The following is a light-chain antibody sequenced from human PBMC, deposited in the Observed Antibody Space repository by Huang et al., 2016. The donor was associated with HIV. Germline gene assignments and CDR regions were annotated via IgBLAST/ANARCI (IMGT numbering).Light chain of an antibody. CDR1: QNILNW. Sequence: DIQMTQSPSTLSASVGDRVTITCRASQNILNWLAWYQQKPGRAPSLVIYKTSTLQKGGPSRFSGSGSGTEFTLTISSLQPDDFATYYCQQYNSHPYTFGQGTKLDIK. CDR3: QQYNSHPYT. J-gene: IGKJ2*01. CDR2: KTS. V-gene: IGKV1-5*03.